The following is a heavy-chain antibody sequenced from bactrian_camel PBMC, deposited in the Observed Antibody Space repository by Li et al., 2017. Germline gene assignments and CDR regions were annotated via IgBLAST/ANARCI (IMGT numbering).Heavy chain of an antibody. J-gene: IGHJ4*01. V-gene: IGHV3S53*01. CDR3: AADRSAFCTGGYSD. D-gene: IGHD2*01. CDR2: IDKSGMT. Sequence: HVQLVESGGGSVQAGGSLRLSCQPSGYTVSELYMAWFRQAPGKERDGVAAIDKSGMTTYAGSLQGRFTISKDNAENTLYLHMNSLKPEDTAIYYCAADRSAFCTGGYSDWGQGTQVTVS. CDR1: GYTVSELY.